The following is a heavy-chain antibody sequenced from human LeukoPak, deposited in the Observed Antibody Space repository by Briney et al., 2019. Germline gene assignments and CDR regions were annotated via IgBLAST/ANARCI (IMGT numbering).Heavy chain of an antibody. CDR3: ARALPAFNI. D-gene: IGHD2-15*01. CDR1: GFTFSPYW. J-gene: IGHJ3*02. V-gene: IGHV3-74*01. Sequence: QSGGSLRLSCAASGFTFSPYWMHWVRQAPGKGLVWVSRINTDASSTNYADSVKGRFTISRDNAKNTLYLQMNSLRAEDTAVYYCARALPAFNIWGQGTMVTVSS. CDR2: INTDASST.